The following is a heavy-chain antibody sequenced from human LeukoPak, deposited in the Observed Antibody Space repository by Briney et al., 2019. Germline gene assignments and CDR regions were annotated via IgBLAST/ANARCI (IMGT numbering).Heavy chain of an antibody. V-gene: IGHV4-34*01. CDR2: INHSGST. J-gene: IGHJ5*02. CDR1: GGSFSGYY. Sequence: SETLSLTCAVCGGSFSGYYWSWIRQPPGKGLEWMGEINHSGSTNYNPSLKSRVTISVDTSKNQFSLKLSSVTAADTAVYYCARARRITMIVVVLNWFDPWGQGTLVTVSS. CDR3: ARARRITMIVVVLNWFDP. D-gene: IGHD3-22*01.